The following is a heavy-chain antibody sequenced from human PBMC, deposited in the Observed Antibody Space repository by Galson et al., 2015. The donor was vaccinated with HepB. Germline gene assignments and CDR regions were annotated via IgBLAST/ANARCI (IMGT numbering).Heavy chain of an antibody. D-gene: IGHD3-10*01. V-gene: IGHV3-23*01. CDR2: ISGSGGST. CDR1: GFTFSSYA. CDR3: AGSKTPTPLLWFGELLYPGY. J-gene: IGHJ4*02. Sequence: SLRLSCAASGFTFSSYAMSWVRQAPGKGLEWVSAISGSGGSTYYADSVKGRFTISRDNSKNTLYLQMNSLRAEDTAVYYCAGSKTPTPLLWFGELLYPGYWGQGTLVTVSS.